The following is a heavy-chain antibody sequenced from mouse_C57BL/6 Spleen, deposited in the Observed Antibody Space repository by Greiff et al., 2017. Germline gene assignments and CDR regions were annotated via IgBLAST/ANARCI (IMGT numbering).Heavy chain of an antibody. D-gene: IGHD2-4*01. J-gene: IGHJ4*01. Sequence: VKLVESGPGLVQPSQSLSITCTVSGFSLTSYGVHWVRQSPGKGLEWLGVIWRGGSTDYNAAFMSRLSITKDNSKSQVFFKMNSLQADDTAIYYRAKEGLRRDYYAMDYWGQGTSVTVSS. CDR1: GFSLTSYG. CDR3: AKEGLRRDYYAMDY. V-gene: IGHV2-5*01. CDR2: IWRGGST.